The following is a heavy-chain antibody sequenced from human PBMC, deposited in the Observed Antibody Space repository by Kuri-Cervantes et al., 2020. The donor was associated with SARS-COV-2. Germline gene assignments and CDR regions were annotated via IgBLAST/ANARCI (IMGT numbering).Heavy chain of an antibody. J-gene: IGHJ4*02. V-gene: IGHV3-30-3*01. CDR1: GFTLSTCS. D-gene: IGHD1-1*01. CDR2: ISYDGSNK. CDR3: VRDGDHWNFDY. Sequence: GESLKISCAASGFTLSTCSMHWVRQAPGKGLEWVAVISYDGSNKYYADSVKGRFTLSRDNAKNMLFLQMNSLRAEDTAVYYCVRDGDHWNFDYWGQGTLVTVSS.